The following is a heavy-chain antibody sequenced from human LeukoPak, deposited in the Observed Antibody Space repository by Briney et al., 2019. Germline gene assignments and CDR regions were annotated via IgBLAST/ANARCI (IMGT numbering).Heavy chain of an antibody. CDR3: ARGFVWGSYRPYYYGMDV. J-gene: IGHJ6*02. D-gene: IGHD3-16*02. Sequence: QSGGSLRLSCAASGFTFSSYGMHWVRQAPGKGLAWVAVIWYDGSNKYYADSVKGRFTISRDNSKNTLYLQMNSLRAEDTAVYYCARGFVWGSYRPYYYGMDVWGQGTTVTVSS. CDR1: GFTFSSYG. CDR2: IWYDGSNK. V-gene: IGHV3-33*01.